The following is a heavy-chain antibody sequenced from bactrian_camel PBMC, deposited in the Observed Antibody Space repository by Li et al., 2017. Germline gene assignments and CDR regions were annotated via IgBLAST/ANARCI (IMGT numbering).Heavy chain of an antibody. V-gene: IGHV3S6*01. J-gene: IGHJ4*01. CDR2: VYVNGRGT. CDR1: SYPYDSYC. D-gene: IGHD5*01. Sequence: HVQLVESGGGSVQAGGSLRLSCAGSSYPYDSYCMGWFRQAPGKGLEWVSAVYVNGRGTGYADSVKGRFTISRDNAKTTVYLQMNSLKPEDTAMYSCQTTTTCRDPYLLGQGTQVTVS.